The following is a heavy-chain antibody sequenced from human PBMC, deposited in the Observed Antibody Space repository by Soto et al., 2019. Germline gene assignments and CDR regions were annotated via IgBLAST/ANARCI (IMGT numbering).Heavy chain of an antibody. V-gene: IGHV3-23*01. J-gene: IGHJ5*02. D-gene: IGHD6-13*01. CDR1: GFTFISYG. CDR3: ARGEAAAGTDWFDA. CDR2: ITTTGRNT. Sequence: GGSLRLSCAASGFTFISYGMTWVRQAPGKGLEWVSGITTTGRNTNYAESVKGRFTISRDNSKNVVYLQMNSLRAEDTAVYYCARGEAAAGTDWFDAWGQGTLVTVSS.